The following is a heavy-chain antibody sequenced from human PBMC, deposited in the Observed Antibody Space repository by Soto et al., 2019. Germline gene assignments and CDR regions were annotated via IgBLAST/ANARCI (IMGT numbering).Heavy chain of an antibody. V-gene: IGHV1-69*12. Sequence: QVQLVQSGAEVKKPGSSVKVSCKASGGTFSSYAISWVRQAPGQGLEWMGGIIPIFGTANYAQKFQGRATITADESTSTAYMELSSLRSEDTAVYYCARSSHHHNPWGMDVWGQGTTVTVSS. J-gene: IGHJ6*02. D-gene: IGHD6-19*01. CDR3: ARSSHHHNPWGMDV. CDR1: GGTFSSYA. CDR2: IIPIFGTA.